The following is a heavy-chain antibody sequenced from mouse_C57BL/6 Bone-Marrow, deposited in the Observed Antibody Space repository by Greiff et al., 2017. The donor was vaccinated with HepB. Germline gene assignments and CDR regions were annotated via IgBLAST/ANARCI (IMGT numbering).Heavy chain of an antibody. D-gene: IGHD2-4*01. Sequence: EVKLMESGPGLVKPSQSLSLTCSVTGYSITSGYYWNWIRQFPGNKLEWMGYISYDGSNNYNPSLKNRISITRDTSKNQFFLKLNSVTTEDTATYYCARGLRRAWFAYWGQGTLVTVSA. J-gene: IGHJ3*01. CDR2: ISYDGSN. CDR1: GYSITSGYY. V-gene: IGHV3-6*01. CDR3: ARGLRRAWFAY.